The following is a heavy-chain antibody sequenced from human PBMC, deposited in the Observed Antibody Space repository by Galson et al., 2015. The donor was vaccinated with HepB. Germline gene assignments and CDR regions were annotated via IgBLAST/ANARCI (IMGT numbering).Heavy chain of an antibody. CDR2: IYPGDSDT. D-gene: IGHD6-19*01. J-gene: IGHJ5*02. Sequence: QSGAEVKKPGESLKISCKGSGYSFTSYWIGWVRQMPGKGLEWMGIIYPGDSDTRYSPSFQGQVTISADKSISTAYLQWSSLKASDTAMYYCARAHMQWLVPNWFDPWGQGTLVTVSS. CDR1: GYSFTSYW. V-gene: IGHV5-51*01. CDR3: ARAHMQWLVPNWFDP.